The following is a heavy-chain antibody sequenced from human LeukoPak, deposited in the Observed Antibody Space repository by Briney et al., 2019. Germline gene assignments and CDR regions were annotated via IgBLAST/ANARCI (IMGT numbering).Heavy chain of an antibody. CDR2: ISGSGGNI. J-gene: IGHJ4*02. D-gene: IGHD6-13*01. V-gene: IGHV3-23*01. CDR3: AGSSSWCYFDS. Sequence: GGPLRLSCAASGFTFTTYVMSWVRQAPGKGLEWVSVISGSGGNIYSADSVKGRFTITRDNSKNTLYVQMNSLRAEDTAVYYCAGSSSWCYFDSWGQGTLVTVSS. CDR1: GFTFTTYV.